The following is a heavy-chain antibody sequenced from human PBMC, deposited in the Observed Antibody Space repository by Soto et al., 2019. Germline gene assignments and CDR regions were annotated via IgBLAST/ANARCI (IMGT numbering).Heavy chain of an antibody. J-gene: IGHJ5*02. CDR3: ATQPIPYGSNWYTSDP. V-gene: IGHV3-23*01. D-gene: IGHD6-13*01. CDR1: GFTFSSCA. Sequence: EVQLLESGGGLVQPGGSLRLSCAASGFTFSSCAMTWVRQAPGKGLEWVSAISGSGDNTYYADSVKGRFTISRDNSKNPLYLQMNGLRAEDTAIYHCATQPIPYGSNWYTSDPWGQCPLVTVAS. CDR2: ISGSGDNT.